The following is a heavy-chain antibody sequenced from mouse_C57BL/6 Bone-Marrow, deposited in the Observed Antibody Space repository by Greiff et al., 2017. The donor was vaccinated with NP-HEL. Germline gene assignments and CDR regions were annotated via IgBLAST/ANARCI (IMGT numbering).Heavy chain of an antibody. CDR3: ARPDGYSDY. CDR2: INPYNGGT. Sequence: VQLQQSGPVLVKPGASVKMSCKASGYTFTDYYMNWVKQSHGKSLEWIGVINPYNGGTSYNQKFKGKATLTVDKSTSTAYMELNSLTSEDSAVYYCARPDGYSDYWGQGTTLTVSS. V-gene: IGHV1-19*01. CDR1: GYTFTDYY. D-gene: IGHD2-3*01. J-gene: IGHJ2*01.